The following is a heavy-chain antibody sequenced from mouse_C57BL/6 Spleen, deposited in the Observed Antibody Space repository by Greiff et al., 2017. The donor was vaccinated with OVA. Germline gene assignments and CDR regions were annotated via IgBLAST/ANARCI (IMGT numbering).Heavy chain of an antibody. Sequence: EVQLQQSGPELVKPGASVKIPCKASGYTFTDYNMDWVKQSHGKSLEWIGDINPNNGGTIYNQKFKGKATLTVDKSSSTAYMELRSLTSEDTAVYYCARVPSYEGGFWYFDVWGTGTTVTVSS. CDR2: INPNNGGT. V-gene: IGHV1-18*01. CDR1: GYTFTDYN. J-gene: IGHJ1*03. D-gene: IGHD1-1*01. CDR3: ARVPSYEGGFWYFDV.